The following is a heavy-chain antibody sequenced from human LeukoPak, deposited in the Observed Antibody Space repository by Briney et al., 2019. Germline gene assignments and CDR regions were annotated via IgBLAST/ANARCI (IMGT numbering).Heavy chain of an antibody. CDR3: AADGYYYDSSGYSPSFDY. D-gene: IGHD3-22*01. V-gene: IGHV1-58*02. J-gene: IGHJ4*02. Sequence: SVKVSCKASGFTFTSSAMQWVRQARGQRLEWIGWIVVGSGNTNYAQKFQERVTITRDMSTSTAYMELSSLRSEDTAVYYCAADGYYYDSSGYSPSFDYWGQGTLVTVSS. CDR2: IVVGSGNT. CDR1: GFTFTSSA.